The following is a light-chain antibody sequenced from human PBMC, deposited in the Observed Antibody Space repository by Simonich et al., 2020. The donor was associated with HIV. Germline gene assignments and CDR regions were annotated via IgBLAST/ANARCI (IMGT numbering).Light chain of an antibody. Sequence: QSALTQPASVSGSPGQSITISCTGTSSDVGNYNYVSWYQQHPGQAPKLMIYDVSNRPSGVSNRFSGSKSGNTASLTISGLQAEDEADYYCSSYTSSRTLVFGGGTKLTVL. V-gene: IGLV2-14*03. CDR2: DVS. CDR3: SSYTSSRTLV. J-gene: IGLJ2*01. CDR1: SSDVGNYNY.